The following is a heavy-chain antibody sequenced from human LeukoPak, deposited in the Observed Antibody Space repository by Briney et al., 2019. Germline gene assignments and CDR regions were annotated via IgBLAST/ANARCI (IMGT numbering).Heavy chain of an antibody. J-gene: IGHJ3*02. V-gene: IGHV4-34*01. D-gene: IGHD2-2*03. Sequence: SETLSLTCAVYGGSFSGYYWSWIRQPPGKGLEWIGEINHSGSTNYNPSLKSRVTISVDTSKNQFSLKLSSVTAADTAVYYCAGEMDIVVVPAAMFHDAFDIWGQATMVTVSS. CDR3: AGEMDIVVVPAAMFHDAFDI. CDR2: INHSGST. CDR1: GGSFSGYY.